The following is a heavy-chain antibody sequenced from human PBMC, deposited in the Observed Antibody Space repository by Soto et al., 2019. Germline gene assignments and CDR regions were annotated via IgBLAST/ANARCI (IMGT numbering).Heavy chain of an antibody. CDR3: ARDRLRLGELSLVGYFDC. D-gene: IGHD3-16*02. J-gene: IGHJ4*02. Sequence: QVQLEESGGGVVQPGTSLRLSCAASGFTFSRHTLHWVRQAPGKGLEWVASISYDGSDKNYADSVKGRFTISRDNSKNTLSVQLDSLRADDTAVYYCARDRLRLGELSLVGYFDCWGQGTLVSVSS. CDR2: ISYDGSDK. CDR1: GFTFSRHT. V-gene: IGHV3-30*04.